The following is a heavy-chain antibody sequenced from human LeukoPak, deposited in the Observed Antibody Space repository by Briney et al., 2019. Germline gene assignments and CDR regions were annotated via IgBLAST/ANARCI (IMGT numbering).Heavy chain of an antibody. CDR2: ISGSGGST. Sequence: GGSLRLSCAASGFTFSSYAMSWVRQAPGKGLEWVSAISGSGGSTYYADSVKGRFTISRDNSKNTLYLQMNSLRAEDTAVYYCAKGLSGSYYKRYYFDYWGQGTLVTVSS. D-gene: IGHD1-26*01. CDR3: AKGLSGSYYKRYYFDY. V-gene: IGHV3-23*01. J-gene: IGHJ4*02. CDR1: GFTFSSYA.